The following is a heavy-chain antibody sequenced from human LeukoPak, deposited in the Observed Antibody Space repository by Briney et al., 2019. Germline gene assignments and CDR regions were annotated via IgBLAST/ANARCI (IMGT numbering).Heavy chain of an antibody. J-gene: IGHJ4*02. V-gene: IGHV3-64D*06. CDR1: GFTFSTYV. CDR3: VRGTGY. Sequence: GGSLRLSCSVSGFTFSTYVVHWVRQAPGKGLEYVSAISSNGDNTYYADSVKGRFTISRDNSKNTLYLQMSSLRADDTAVYYCVRGTGYWGQGTLVTVSS. CDR2: ISSNGDNT.